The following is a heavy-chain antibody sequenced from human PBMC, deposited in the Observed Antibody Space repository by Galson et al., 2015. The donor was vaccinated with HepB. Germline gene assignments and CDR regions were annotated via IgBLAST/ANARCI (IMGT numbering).Heavy chain of an antibody. CDR3: ARGEHAFDI. J-gene: IGHJ3*02. CDR1: GNTFSNYY. CDR2: TNRSVGTT. Sequence: SVKVSCKASGNTFSNYYMHWVRQAPGQGLEWMGVTNRSVGTTNYAQKFQGRVTMTRDTSTNTVYMELSSLRSDDTAVYYCARGEHAFDIWGQGTMITVSS. V-gene: IGHV1-46*01.